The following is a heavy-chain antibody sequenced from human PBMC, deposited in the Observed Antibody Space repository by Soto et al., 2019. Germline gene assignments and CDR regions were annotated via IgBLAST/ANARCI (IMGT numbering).Heavy chain of an antibody. CDR1: GGSISSSSYY. V-gene: IGHV4-39*01. Sequence: QLQLQESGPGLVKPSETLSLTCTVSGGSISSSSYYWGWIRQPPGKGLEWIGSIYYSGSTYYNPSLKSRVTIAVDTSKNQFSLKLSSVTAADTAVYYCARHVPPDSSGYYPTGGGAFDIWGQGTMVTVSS. D-gene: IGHD3-22*01. CDR3: ARHVPPDSSGYYPTGGGAFDI. J-gene: IGHJ3*02. CDR2: IYYSGST.